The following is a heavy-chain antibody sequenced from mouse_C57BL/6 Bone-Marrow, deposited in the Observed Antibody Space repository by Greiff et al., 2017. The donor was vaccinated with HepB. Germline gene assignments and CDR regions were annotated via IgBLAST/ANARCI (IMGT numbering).Heavy chain of an antibody. J-gene: IGHJ4*01. CDR1: GYAFSSSW. D-gene: IGHD2-10*01. V-gene: IGHV1-82*01. CDR2: IYPGDGDT. Sequence: QVQLQQSGPELVKPGASVKISCKASGYAFSSSWMNWVKQRPGKGLEWIGRIYPGDGDTNYNGKFKGKATLTADKSSSTAYMQLSSLTSEDSAVYFCAPYLGAMDYWGQGTSVTVSS. CDR3: APYLGAMDY.